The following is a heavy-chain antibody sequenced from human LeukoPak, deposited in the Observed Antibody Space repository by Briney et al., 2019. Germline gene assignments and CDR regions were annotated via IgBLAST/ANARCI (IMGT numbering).Heavy chain of an antibody. V-gene: IGHV3-74*01. Sequence: GGSLRLSCAASGFSFSSYYMYCVRQAPEKGLVWVSRIRTDGNTAYAGSVKGRFTISRDNAKNTLYLQMNSLRAEDTAVDYCVAYNWNYPDYWGEGTRVSVSS. CDR2: IRTDGNT. J-gene: IGHJ4*02. CDR3: VAYNWNYPDY. CDR1: GFSFSSYY. D-gene: IGHD1-20*01.